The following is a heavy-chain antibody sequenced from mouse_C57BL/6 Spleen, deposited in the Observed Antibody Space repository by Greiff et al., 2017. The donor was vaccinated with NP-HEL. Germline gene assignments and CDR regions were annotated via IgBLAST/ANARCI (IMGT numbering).Heavy chain of an antibody. J-gene: IGHJ4*01. CDR2: INPNNGGT. D-gene: IGHD1-1*01. Sequence: VQLKHSGPELVKPGASVKISCKASGYTFTDYYMNWVKQSHGKSLEWIGDINPNNGGTSYNQKFKGKATLTVDKSSSTAYMELRSLTSEDSAVYYCARSSYEAMDYWGQGTSVTVSS. CDR1: GYTFTDYY. V-gene: IGHV1-26*01. CDR3: ARSSYEAMDY.